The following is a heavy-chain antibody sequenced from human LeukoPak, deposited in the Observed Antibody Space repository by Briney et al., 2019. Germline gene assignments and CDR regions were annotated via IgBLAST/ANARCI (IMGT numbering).Heavy chain of an antibody. CDR3: TTDPVVIDHPRVDY. V-gene: IGHV3-15*01. J-gene: IGHJ4*02. Sequence: GGSLRLSCAASGFTFSNAWMSWVRQAPGKWLEWVGRIKSKTDGGTTDYAAPVKGRFTISRDDSKNTLYLQMNSLKTEDTAVYYCTTDPVVIDHPRVDYWRKGNLVTVSS. CDR2: IKSKTDGGTT. D-gene: IGHD3-22*01. CDR1: GFTFSNAW.